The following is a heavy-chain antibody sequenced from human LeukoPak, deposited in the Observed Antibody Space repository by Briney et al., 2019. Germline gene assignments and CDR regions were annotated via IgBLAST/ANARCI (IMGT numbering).Heavy chain of an antibody. CDR3: AKGAPMVRGVIDY. V-gene: IGHV3-23*01. CDR1: GFTFSSYA. CDR2: ISGSGGST. J-gene: IGHJ4*02. D-gene: IGHD3-10*01. Sequence: GGSLRLSCAASGFTFSSYATSWVGQAPGKGLEWVSAISGSGGSTYYPDSVKGRFTISRDNSKNTLYLQMNSLRAEDTAVYYCAKGAPMVRGVIDYWGQGTLVTVSS.